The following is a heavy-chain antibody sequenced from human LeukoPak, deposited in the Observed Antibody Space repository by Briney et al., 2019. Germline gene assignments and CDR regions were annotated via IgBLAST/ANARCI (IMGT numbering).Heavy chain of an antibody. CDR1: GFTFSSYA. CDR3: ARHLGGIFDY. D-gene: IGHD3-16*01. V-gene: IGHV3-30*04. J-gene: IGHJ4*02. CDR2: ISYDGSNK. Sequence: GRSLRLSCAASGFTFSSYAMHWVRQAPGKGLEWVAVISYDGSNKYYADSVKGRFTISRDNSKNTLYLQMNSLRAEDTAVYYCARHLGGIFDYWGQGTLVTVSS.